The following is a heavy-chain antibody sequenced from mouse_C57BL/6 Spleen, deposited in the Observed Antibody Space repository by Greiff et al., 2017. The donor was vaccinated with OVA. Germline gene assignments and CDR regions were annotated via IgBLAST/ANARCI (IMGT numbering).Heavy chain of an antibody. J-gene: IGHJ1*03. CDR2: IFPGSGST. D-gene: IGHD1-1*01. Sequence: QVQLKESGPELVKPGASVKISCKASGYTFTDYYINWVKQRPGQGLEWIGWIFPGSGSTYYNEKFKGKATLTVDKSSSTAYMLLSSLTSEDSAVYFCARRGYYGSTWYFDVWGTGTTVTVSS. CDR1: GYTFTDYY. V-gene: IGHV1-75*01. CDR3: ARRGYYGSTWYFDV.